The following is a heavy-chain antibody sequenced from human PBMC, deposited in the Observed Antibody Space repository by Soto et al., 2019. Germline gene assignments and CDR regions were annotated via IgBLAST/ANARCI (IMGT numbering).Heavy chain of an antibody. V-gene: IGHV3-23*01. Sequence: GGSLRLSCGASGFTFSDNAMTWVRQAPGKGLEWVSSISDDGDSTYYADSVKGRFAVSRDNSKNTLFLHMNSLGAEDTAVYYCAKSLSTAVNYGMDVWGQGTSVTVSS. CDR3: AKSLSTAVNYGMDV. CDR2: ISDDGDST. D-gene: IGHD2-2*01. CDR1: GFTFSDNA. J-gene: IGHJ6*02.